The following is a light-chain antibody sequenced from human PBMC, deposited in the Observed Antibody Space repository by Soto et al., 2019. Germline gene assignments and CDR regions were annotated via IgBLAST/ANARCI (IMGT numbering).Light chain of an antibody. CDR2: DDF. Sequence: SYVLAQPPSVAVAPGQTANIFGGGDDIGSKSVHWYRQRPGQAPVLVVFDDFDRPSAIPERFSGSNSGNTATLTISRVEAGDEADYYCQVWDSGSAHYVFGTGTKLTVL. J-gene: IGLJ1*01. V-gene: IGLV3-21*02. CDR3: QVWDSGSAHYV. CDR1: DIGSKS.